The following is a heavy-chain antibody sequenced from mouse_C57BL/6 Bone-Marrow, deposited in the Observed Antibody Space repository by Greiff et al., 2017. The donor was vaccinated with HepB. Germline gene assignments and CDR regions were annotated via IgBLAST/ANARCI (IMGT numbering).Heavy chain of an antibody. D-gene: IGHD1-1*01. CDR1: GFTFTDYY. V-gene: IGHV7-3*01. CDR2: IRNKANGYTT. CDR3: ARNYGSSYAMDY. J-gene: IGHJ4*01. Sequence: EVQLVESGGGLVQPGGSLSLSCAASGFTFTDYYMSWVRQPPGKALEWLGFIRNKANGYTTEYSASVKGRFTISRDDSQSILYLQMKALRAEDSATYYCARNYGSSYAMDYWGQGTSVTVSS.